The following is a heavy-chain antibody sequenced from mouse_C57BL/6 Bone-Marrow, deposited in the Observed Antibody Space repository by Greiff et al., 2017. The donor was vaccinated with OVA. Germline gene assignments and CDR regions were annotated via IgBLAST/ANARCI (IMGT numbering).Heavy chain of an antibody. CDR1: GFTFSSYA. CDR2: ISDGGSYT. J-gene: IGHJ2*01. D-gene: IGHD1-1*01. CDR3: ARDRAVVAFDY. Sequence: EVQVVESGGGLVKPGGSLKLSCAASGFTFSSYAMSWVRQTPEKRLEWVATISDGGSYTYYPDNVKGRFTISRDNAKNTLYLQMSHLKSEDTAMDYCARDRAVVAFDYWGQGTTLTVSS. V-gene: IGHV5-4*01.